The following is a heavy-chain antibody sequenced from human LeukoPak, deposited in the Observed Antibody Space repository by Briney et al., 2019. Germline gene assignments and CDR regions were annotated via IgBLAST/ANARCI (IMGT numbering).Heavy chain of an antibody. CDR3: ARDPVDTAMVRDYYYYYMDV. CDR2: MFHSGST. Sequence: SETLSLTCTVSGYSISRGYFWGWIRQSPGKGLEWIAGMFHSGSTYYNPSLKSRVTMSVDTSKNQFSLRLSSVTAADTAVYYCARDPVDTAMVRDYYYYYMDVWGKGTTVTVSS. CDR1: GYSISRGYF. D-gene: IGHD5-18*01. V-gene: IGHV4-38-2*02. J-gene: IGHJ6*03.